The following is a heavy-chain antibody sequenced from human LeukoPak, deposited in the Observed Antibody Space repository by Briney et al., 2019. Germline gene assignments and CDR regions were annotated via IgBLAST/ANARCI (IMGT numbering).Heavy chain of an antibody. CDR2: IYYTGST. D-gene: IGHD3-3*01. CDR3: ARSHDFWSGYS. Sequence: PSETLSLTCTVSGGSVSVSSGSYYWSWIRQPPGKGLEWIGYIYYTGSTNYNPSLKSRVTISSDTSKNQFSLKLSSVTAADTAVYCCARSHDFWSGYSWGQGTLVTVSS. J-gene: IGHJ4*02. V-gene: IGHV4-61*01. CDR1: GGSVSVSSGSYY.